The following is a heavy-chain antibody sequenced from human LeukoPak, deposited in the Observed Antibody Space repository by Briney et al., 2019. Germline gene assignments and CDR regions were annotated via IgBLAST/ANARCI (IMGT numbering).Heavy chain of an antibody. CDR1: GGTFSSYA. Sequence: ASVKVSCKASGGTFSSYAISWVRQAPGQGLEWMGGIIPIFGTANYAQKFQGRVTITADESTSTAYMELSSLRSEDTAVYYCAKGLRGWSYFDYWGQGTLVTVSS. J-gene: IGHJ4*02. CDR3: AKGLRGWSYFDY. D-gene: IGHD3-10*01. V-gene: IGHV1-69*13. CDR2: IIPIFGTA.